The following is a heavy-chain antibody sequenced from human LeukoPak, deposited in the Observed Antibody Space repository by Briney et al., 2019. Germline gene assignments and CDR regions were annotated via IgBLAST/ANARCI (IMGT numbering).Heavy chain of an antibody. J-gene: IGHJ4*02. D-gene: IGHD6-13*01. V-gene: IGHV3-23*01. CDR3: AKASAGSSWYLEDDH. Sequence: GGSLRLSCAASGFTFSSYAMSWVRQAPGKGLEWVSAISGSGGSTYYADSVKGRFTISRDNSKNTLYLQMNSLRAEDTAVYYCAKASAGSSWYLEDDHWGQGTLVTVSS. CDR2: ISGSGGST. CDR1: GFTFSSYA.